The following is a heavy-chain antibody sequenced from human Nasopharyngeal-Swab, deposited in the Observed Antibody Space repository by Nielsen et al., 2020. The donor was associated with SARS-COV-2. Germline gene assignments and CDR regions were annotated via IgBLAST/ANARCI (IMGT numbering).Heavy chain of an antibody. J-gene: IGHJ6*03. D-gene: IGHD5-12*01. CDR3: ASSREWLRFDYYYYYMDV. V-gene: IGHV1-18*01. Sequence: ASVKVSCKASGYTFTSYGISWVRQAPGQGLEWMGWISAYNGNTNYAQKFQGRVTITADKSTSTAYMELSSLRSEDTAVYYCASSREWLRFDYYYYYMDVWGKGTTVTVSS. CDR2: ISAYNGNT. CDR1: GYTFTSYG.